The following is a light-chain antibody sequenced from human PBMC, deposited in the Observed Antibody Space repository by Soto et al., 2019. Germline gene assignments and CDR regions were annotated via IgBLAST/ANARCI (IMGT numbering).Light chain of an antibody. Sequence: EIVMTQSPATLSVSPGERATLSCRASQSVGSGLSWYQQKPDQAPRILIYGASTRATGIPARFSGSGSGTEFTLTISSLQSEDVAVYYCQQYNNWWTFGQGTKVDIK. CDR1: QSVGSG. V-gene: IGKV3-15*01. CDR3: QQYNNWWT. J-gene: IGKJ1*01. CDR2: GAS.